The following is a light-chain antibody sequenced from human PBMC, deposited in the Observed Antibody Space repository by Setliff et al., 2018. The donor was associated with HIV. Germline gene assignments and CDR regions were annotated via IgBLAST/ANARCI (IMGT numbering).Light chain of an antibody. Sequence: QSALAQPASVSGSPGQSITISCTGTSGDVGAYNYVSWYQQHPGKAPKLMIYDVNKRPSGVSNRFSGSKSGNTASLTISGLQAEDEADYYCCSYATSRSLVFGGGTKVTV. CDR3: CSYATSRSLV. V-gene: IGLV2-14*03. CDR2: DVN. CDR1: SGDVGAYNY. J-gene: IGLJ3*02.